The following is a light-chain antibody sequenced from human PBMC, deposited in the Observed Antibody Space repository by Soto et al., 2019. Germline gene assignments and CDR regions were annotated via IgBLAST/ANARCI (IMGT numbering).Light chain of an antibody. Sequence: DIQMTQSPSTLSGSVGDRVTVTCLASQTISSWLAWYQQKPGKAPKLLIYKASTLKSGVPSRFSGSGSGTEFTLTISSLQPDDFATYYCQHYNSYSEAFGQEPKV. CDR2: KAS. CDR3: QHYNSYSEA. J-gene: IGKJ1*01. CDR1: QTISSW. V-gene: IGKV1-5*03.